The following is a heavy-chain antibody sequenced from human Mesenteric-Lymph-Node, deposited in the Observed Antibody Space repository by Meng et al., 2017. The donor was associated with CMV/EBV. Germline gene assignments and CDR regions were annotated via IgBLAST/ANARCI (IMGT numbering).Heavy chain of an antibody. CDR2: IYHSGST. V-gene: IGHV4-4*02. D-gene: IGHD1-26*01. CDR1: GNNRSSNW. Sequence: GNNRSSNWRSWVRQPPGKGLEWIGEIYHSGSTNYNPSLKSRVTISVDKSKNQFSLKLSSVTAADTAVYYCARDLYGVGATTGAYYYWGQGTLVTVSS. CDR3: ARDLYGVGATTGAYYY. J-gene: IGHJ4*02.